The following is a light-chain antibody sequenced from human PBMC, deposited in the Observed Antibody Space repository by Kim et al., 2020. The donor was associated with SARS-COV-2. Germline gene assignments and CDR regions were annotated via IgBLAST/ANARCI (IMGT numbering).Light chain of an antibody. CDR3: QAWDSSTVV. Sequence: VPPGQTASITCSGDKLGDKYVCWYQQKPGQSPVLVIYGESKRPSGIPERFSGSNSGNTATLTISGTQAMDEADYYCQAWDSSTVVFGGGTQLTVL. CDR1: KLGDKY. J-gene: IGLJ2*01. V-gene: IGLV3-1*01. CDR2: GES.